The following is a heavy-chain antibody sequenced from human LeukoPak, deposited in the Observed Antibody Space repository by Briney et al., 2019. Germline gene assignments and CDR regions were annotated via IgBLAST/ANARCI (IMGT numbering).Heavy chain of an antibody. V-gene: IGHV4-34*01. CDR2: INHSGSN. CDR1: GGSFSGYY. CDR3: ARGTHPRIAAAGGPAYFDY. Sequence: SETLSLTCAVYGGSFSGYYWSWIRQPPGKGLEWIGEINHSGSNNYNPSLKSRVTISVDTSKNQFSLKLSSVTAADTAVYYCARGTHPRIAAAGGPAYFDYWGQGTLVTVSS. J-gene: IGHJ4*02. D-gene: IGHD6-13*01.